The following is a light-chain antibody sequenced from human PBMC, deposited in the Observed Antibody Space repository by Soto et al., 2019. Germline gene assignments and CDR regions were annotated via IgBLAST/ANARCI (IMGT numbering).Light chain of an antibody. Sequence: DIQVTQSPPTLSASVGDRVTITCRASQTISTWMAWYQQKPGKAPKLLVYDASTLQSGVASRFSGSGSGTEFTLIISSLQSEDFAVYYCQQYKNWPLFGQGTKVDIK. V-gene: IGKV1-5*01. J-gene: IGKJ1*01. CDR2: DAS. CDR3: QQYKNWPL. CDR1: QTISTW.